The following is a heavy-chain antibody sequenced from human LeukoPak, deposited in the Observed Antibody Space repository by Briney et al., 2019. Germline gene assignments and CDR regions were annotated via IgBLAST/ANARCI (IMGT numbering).Heavy chain of an antibody. J-gene: IGHJ3*02. Sequence: GGSLRLSSAASGFTFSDYYMSWIRQAPGQGLEWVSYISSSSSYTNYADSVKGRFTISTDNAKTSLYLQMNSLRAEDTAVYYCARGGLAIDAFDIWGQVTMVTVSS. CDR3: ARGGLAIDAFDI. V-gene: IGHV3-11*05. CDR1: GFTFSDYY. CDR2: ISSSSSYT.